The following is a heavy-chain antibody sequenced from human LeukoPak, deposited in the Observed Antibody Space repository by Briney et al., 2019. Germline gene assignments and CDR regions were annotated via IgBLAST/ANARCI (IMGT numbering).Heavy chain of an antibody. J-gene: IGHJ4*02. CDR2: INPDSGGT. CDR3: ARAWEAVAGNYGVIDY. Sequence: ASVKVSCKASGYTFTGYYMHWVRQAPGQGLEWMGWINPDSGGTNYAQKFQGRVTMTRDTSISTAYLELSSLRSDDTAVYYCARAWEAVAGNYGVIDYWGQGTLATVSS. V-gene: IGHV1-2*02. CDR1: GYTFTGYY. D-gene: IGHD4-17*01.